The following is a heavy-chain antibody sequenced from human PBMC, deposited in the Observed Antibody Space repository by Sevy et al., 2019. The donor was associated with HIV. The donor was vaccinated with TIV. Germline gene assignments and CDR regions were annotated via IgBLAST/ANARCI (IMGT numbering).Heavy chain of an antibody. V-gene: IGHV4-59*01. CDR3: ARAPPVRTGDDSFNWFDP. CDR1: GGSISAYY. J-gene: IGHJ5*02. Sequence: SETLSLTCTVSGGSISAYYWSWIRQPPGKPLEYIGYIYYTGSTNYNPSLKSRVTISVDTSKNQFSLKLNSVTAADTAVYFCARAPPVRTGDDSFNWFDPWGQGTLVTVSS. CDR2: IYYTGST. D-gene: IGHD5-12*01.